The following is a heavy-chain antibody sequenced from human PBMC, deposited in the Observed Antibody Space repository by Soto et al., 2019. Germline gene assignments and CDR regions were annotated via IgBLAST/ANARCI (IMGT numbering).Heavy chain of an antibody. V-gene: IGHV3-30*18. Sequence: GGSLRLSCAASGFTFSSYGMHWVRQAPGKGLEWVAVISYDGSNKYYADSVKGRFTISRDNSKNTLYLQMNSLRAEDTAVYYCAKDYYDSSGYYSFDPWGQGTLVTSPQ. CDR2: ISYDGSNK. J-gene: IGHJ5*02. CDR1: GFTFSSYG. CDR3: AKDYYDSSGYYSFDP. D-gene: IGHD3-22*01.